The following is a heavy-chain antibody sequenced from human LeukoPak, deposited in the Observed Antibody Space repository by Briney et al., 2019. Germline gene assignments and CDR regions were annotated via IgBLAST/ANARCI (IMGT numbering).Heavy chain of an antibody. CDR2: INQSGST. Sequence: SETLSLTCAVYGGSFSGYYWSWIRQPPGKGLEWIGEINQSGSTNYNPSLKSRVTISVDTSKNQFSLKLSSVTAADTAVYYCARHEHSGSYLTNFDYWGQGTLVTVSS. CDR3: ARHEHSGSYLTNFDY. CDR1: GGSFSGYY. V-gene: IGHV4-34*01. J-gene: IGHJ4*02. D-gene: IGHD1-26*01.